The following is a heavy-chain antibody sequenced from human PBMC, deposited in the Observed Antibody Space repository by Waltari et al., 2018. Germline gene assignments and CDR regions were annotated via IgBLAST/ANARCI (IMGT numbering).Heavy chain of an antibody. Sequence: VQLVESGGGLMQPGGSLRLSCAASGFSVRRNYMSGVRQAPGKGLEWVSLIYTDGTAYYADSVKGRFTISRDNSKNTLNLQMNSLRAEDTAVYYCTREDQGQPGGYWGQGTLVTVSS. CDR1: GFSVRRNY. CDR2: IYTDGTA. J-gene: IGHJ4*02. CDR3: TREDQGQPGGY. D-gene: IGHD2-2*01. V-gene: IGHV3-53*01.